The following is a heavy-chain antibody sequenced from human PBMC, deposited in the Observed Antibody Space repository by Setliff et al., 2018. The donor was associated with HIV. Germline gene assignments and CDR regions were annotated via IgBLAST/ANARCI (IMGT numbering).Heavy chain of an antibody. CDR2: IYYSGDT. V-gene: IGHV4-39*02. CDR1: GGSVSSSSYY. Sequence: SETLSLTCTVSGGSVSSSSYYWGWIRQATGKGLEWIGTIYYSGDTQYNPSFKSRVIMSVDTSKNQFSLRLISVTAADTAVYYCARGGVDYDVLTDYYTSYIDAWGKGATVTVSS. D-gene: IGHD3-9*01. CDR3: ARGGVDYDVLTDYYTSYIDA. J-gene: IGHJ6*03.